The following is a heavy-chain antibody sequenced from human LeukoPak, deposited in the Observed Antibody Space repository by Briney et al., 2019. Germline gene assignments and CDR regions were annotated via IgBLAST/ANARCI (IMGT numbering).Heavy chain of an antibody. J-gene: IGHJ4*02. CDR3: AKDLPSLDYYDSSGYLDY. Sequence: GGSLRLSCAASGFTFNSYAMSWVRQAPGKGLEWVSGISGRGGSTYYADSVKGRFTISRDNSKNTLFLQMNSLRAEDTAVYYCAKDLPSLDYYDSSGYLDYWGQGTLVTVSS. CDR2: ISGRGGST. D-gene: IGHD3-22*01. V-gene: IGHV3-23*01. CDR1: GFTFNSYA.